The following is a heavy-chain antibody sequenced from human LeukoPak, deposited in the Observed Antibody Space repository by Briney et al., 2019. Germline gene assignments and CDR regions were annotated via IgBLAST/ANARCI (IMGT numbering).Heavy chain of an antibody. CDR3: ARPSGWELRGGWFDP. J-gene: IGHJ5*02. Sequence: GESLKISCKGSGYSFTSYWIGGVRQMPGKGLEWMGIIYPGESDTRYSPSFQGQVTIPADKSISTAYLQWSSLKASDTAMYYCARPSGWELRGGWFDPWDQGPLVTVSS. CDR2: IYPGESDT. V-gene: IGHV5-51*01. CDR1: GYSFTSYW. D-gene: IGHD1-26*01.